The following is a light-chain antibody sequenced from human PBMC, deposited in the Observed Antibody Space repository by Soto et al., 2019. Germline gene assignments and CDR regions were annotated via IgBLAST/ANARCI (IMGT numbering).Light chain of an antibody. CDR1: QSVSSN. CDR3: QQYNNWPIT. V-gene: IGKV3-15*01. J-gene: IGKJ5*01. Sequence: EIVMTQSPATPSVSPGGRATLSCRASQSVSSNLAWYQQKPGQAPRLLIYGASTRATGIPARFSGSGSGTEFTLTISSLQSEDFAVYYCQQYNNWPITFGQGTRLEI. CDR2: GAS.